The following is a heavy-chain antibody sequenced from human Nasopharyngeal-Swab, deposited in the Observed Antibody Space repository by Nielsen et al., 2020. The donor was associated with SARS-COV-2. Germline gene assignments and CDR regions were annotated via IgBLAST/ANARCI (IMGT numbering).Heavy chain of an antibody. D-gene: IGHD4-17*01. CDR2: INHSGST. J-gene: IGHJ5*02. V-gene: IGHV4-34*01. CDR3: ARGQETTVTSCWFDP. Sequence: SETLSLTCAVYGGSFSGNYWSWIRQPPGKGLEWIGEINHSGSTNYNPSLKSRVTISVDTSKNQFSPKLTSVTAADTALYYCARGQETTVTSCWFDPWGQGTPVTVSS. CDR1: GGSFSGNY.